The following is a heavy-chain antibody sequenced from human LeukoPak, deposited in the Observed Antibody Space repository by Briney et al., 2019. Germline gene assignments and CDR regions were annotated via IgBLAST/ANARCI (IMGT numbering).Heavy chain of an antibody. Sequence: SETLSLTCSVSGGSISSRSHYWGWIRQSPGKGLEWIGTIYYSGTTFYNPPLQSRVSISVDTSRNQFSLRLNSVTAADTAVYYCARRNDYDFWSGNQYYFDYWGQGTLVTVSS. D-gene: IGHD3-3*01. J-gene: IGHJ4*02. CDR1: GGSISSRSHY. CDR2: IYYSGTT. CDR3: ARRNDYDFWSGNQYYFDY. V-gene: IGHV4-39*01.